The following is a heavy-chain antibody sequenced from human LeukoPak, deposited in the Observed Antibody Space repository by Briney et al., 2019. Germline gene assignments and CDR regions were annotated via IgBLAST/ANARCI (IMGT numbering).Heavy chain of an antibody. D-gene: IGHD1-26*01. CDR3: ARDMSCYYYMDV. V-gene: IGHV3-74*01. J-gene: IGHJ6*03. CDR2: INCDGSSK. CDR1: GFPFSSYW. Sequence: GGSLRLPCAASGFPFSSYWMHWVRQAPGRGLVWVSRINCDGSSKSCADSVEDRFTIYRDNDKNTLYLQMKSLRAEDTAVYYCARDMSCYYYMDVWGKGTTVTVSS.